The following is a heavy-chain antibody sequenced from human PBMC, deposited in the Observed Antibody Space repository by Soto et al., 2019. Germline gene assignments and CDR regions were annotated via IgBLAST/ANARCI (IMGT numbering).Heavy chain of an antibody. CDR2: ITPGFGTA. D-gene: IGHD4-17*01. V-gene: IGHV1-69*01. Sequence: QVQLVQSGAEVKKPGSSVKVSCKASADTFNSYSLSWLRQAPGQRLEGMGGITPGFGTADYAQSFEDRLTITADDSTSTVYMELSSLRSDDTAVYYCARSLEGTTVTNWFDPWGKGALVTVSS. J-gene: IGHJ5*02. CDR1: ADTFNSYS. CDR3: ARSLEGTTVTNWFDP.